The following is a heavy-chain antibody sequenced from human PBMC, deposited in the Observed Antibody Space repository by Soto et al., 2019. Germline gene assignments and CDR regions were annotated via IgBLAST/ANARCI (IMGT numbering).Heavy chain of an antibody. J-gene: IGHJ4*02. V-gene: IGHV3-9*01. CDR2: ISWNSGSI. CDR1: GFTFDDYA. CDR3: XXAXXXXXXXXXFXLGY. Sequence: EVQLVESGGGLVQPGRSLRLSCAASGFTFDDYAMHWVRQAPGKXLEWVSGISWNSGSIGYADSVKGRFTISRDNAKNSLYLQMNSLXAEDTAXYYXXXAXXXXXXXXXFXLGYWGQGTLVTVSS.